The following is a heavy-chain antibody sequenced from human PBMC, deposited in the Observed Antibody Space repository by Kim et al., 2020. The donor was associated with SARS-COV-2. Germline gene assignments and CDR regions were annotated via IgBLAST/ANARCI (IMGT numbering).Heavy chain of an antibody. CDR2: ISAYNGNT. CDR1: GYTFTSYG. CDR3: ARDLTSVLLWFGGKNNWFDP. Sequence: ASVKVSCKASGYTFTSYGISWVRQAPGQGLEWMGWISAYNGNTNYAQKLQGRVTMTTDTSTSTAYMELRSLRSDDTAVYYCARDLTSVLLWFGGKNNWFDPWGQGTLVTVSS. J-gene: IGHJ5*02. D-gene: IGHD3-10*01. V-gene: IGHV1-18*04.